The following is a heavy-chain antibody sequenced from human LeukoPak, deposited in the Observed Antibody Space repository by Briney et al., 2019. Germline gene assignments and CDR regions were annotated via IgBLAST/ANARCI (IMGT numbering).Heavy chain of an antibody. J-gene: IGHJ4*02. Sequence: SETLSLTCAVYGGYFSGYSWTWIRQPPGKGLEWIGEINHSGSTNYNPSLKSRVTISVDTSKNQFSLKLSSVTAADTAVYYCARGRKNNPITMVRGVILFDYWGQGTLVTVSS. CDR2: INHSGST. CDR1: GGYFSGYS. D-gene: IGHD3-10*01. CDR3: ARGRKNNPITMVRGVILFDY. V-gene: IGHV4-34*01.